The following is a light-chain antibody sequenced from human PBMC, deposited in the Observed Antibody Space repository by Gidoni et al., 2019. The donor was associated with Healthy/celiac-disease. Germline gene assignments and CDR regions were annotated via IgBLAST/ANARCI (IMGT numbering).Light chain of an antibody. V-gene: IGKV3-20*01. CDR3: QQYGSSPMYT. CDR1: QSLSSSY. Sequence: EIVLTQSPGTLSLSPGDRATLSCRASQSLSSSYLAWYQQKPGQAPRLLIYGASSRATGIPDRFSGSGSGTDFTLTISRLEPEDFAVYYCQQYGSSPMYTFXQXTKLEIK. J-gene: IGKJ2*01. CDR2: GAS.